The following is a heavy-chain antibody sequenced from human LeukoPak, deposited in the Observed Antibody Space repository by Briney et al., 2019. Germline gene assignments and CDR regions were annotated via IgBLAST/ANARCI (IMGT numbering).Heavy chain of an antibody. Sequence: GGSLSLSCAASGFTFSSYAMSWVRQAPGKGREWVSVISGSGGSTYYADSVQGRFTISRDNSKNTLDLQMNSLRAEDTAVHYCEKGRGPDCSSTSCMDVIGHNWFDPWGQGTLVAVSS. J-gene: IGHJ5*02. CDR3: EKGRGPDCSSTSCMDVIGHNWFDP. V-gene: IGHV3-23*01. D-gene: IGHD2-2*01. CDR1: GFTFSSYA. CDR2: ISGSGGST.